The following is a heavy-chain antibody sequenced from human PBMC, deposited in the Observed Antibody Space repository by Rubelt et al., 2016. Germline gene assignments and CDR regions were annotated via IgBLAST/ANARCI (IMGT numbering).Heavy chain of an antibody. CDR1: GFTFSSYG. V-gene: IGHV3-33*01. CDR2: IWYDGSNK. J-gene: IGHJ4*02. CDR3: ARTGAAAGTEYYFDY. Sequence: GESGGGVVQPGRSLRLSCAASGFTFSSYGMHWVRQAPGKGLEWVAVIWYDGSNKYYADSVKGRFTISRDNSKNTLYLQMNSLRAEDTAVYYCARTGAAAGTEYYFDYWGQGTLVTVSS. D-gene: IGHD6-13*01.